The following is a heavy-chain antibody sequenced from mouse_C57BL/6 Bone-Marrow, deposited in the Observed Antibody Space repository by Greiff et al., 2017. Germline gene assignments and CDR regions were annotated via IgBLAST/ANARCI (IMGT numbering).Heavy chain of an antibody. CDR3: TRGSSTIVTHYYAMDY. CDR1: GYTFTDYE. D-gene: IGHD2-5*01. V-gene: IGHV1-15*01. J-gene: IGHJ4*01. CDR2: IDPETGGT. Sequence: QVQLKQSGAELVRPGASVTLSCKASGYTFTDYEMHWVKQTPVHGLEWIGAIDPETGGTAYNQKFKGKAILTAAKSSSTAYMELRSLTSEDSAVYYCTRGSSTIVTHYYAMDYWGQGTSVTVSS.